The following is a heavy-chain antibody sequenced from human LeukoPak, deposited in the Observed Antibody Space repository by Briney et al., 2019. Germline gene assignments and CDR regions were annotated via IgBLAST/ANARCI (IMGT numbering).Heavy chain of an antibody. CDR2: INPSGGIT. CDR3: ARVGSSVAARPFDY. D-gene: IGHD6-6*01. V-gene: IGHV1-46*01. J-gene: IGHJ4*02. CDR1: GYTFTGYY. Sequence: ASVKVSCKASGYTFTGYYMHWVRQAPGQGLEWMGIINPSGGITTYAQKFQGRVTMTRDTSTSTVYMELSSLRSDDTALYYCARVGSSVAARPFDYWGQGTLVTVSS.